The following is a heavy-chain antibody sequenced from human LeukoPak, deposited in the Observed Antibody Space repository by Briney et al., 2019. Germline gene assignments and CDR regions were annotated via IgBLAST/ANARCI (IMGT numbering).Heavy chain of an antibody. CDR2: ISSSGSTI. V-gene: IGHV3-11*01. CDR3: ARELAVVSVFDY. D-gene: IGHD6-19*01. CDR1: GFTFSDYY. J-gene: IGHJ4*02. Sequence: GSLRLSCAASGFTFSDYYMSWIRQAPGKGLEWVSYISSSGSTIYYADSVKGRFTISRDNAKNSLYLQMNSLRAEDTAVYYCARELAVVSVFDYWGQGTLVTVSS.